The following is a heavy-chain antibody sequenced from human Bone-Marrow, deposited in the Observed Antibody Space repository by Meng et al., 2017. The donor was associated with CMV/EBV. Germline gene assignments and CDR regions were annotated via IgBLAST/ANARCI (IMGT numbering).Heavy chain of an antibody. D-gene: IGHD3-10*01. V-gene: IGHV4-34*01. CDR3: ARTQIGLASYY. Sequence: GSLRLSCAVYGGSFSGYYWSWIRQPPGKGLEWIGEINHSGSTNYNPSLKSRVTISVDTSKNQFSLKLSSVTAADTAVYYCARTQIGLASYYWGQGTLVTVSS. CDR1: GGSFSGYY. CDR2: INHSGST. J-gene: IGHJ4*02.